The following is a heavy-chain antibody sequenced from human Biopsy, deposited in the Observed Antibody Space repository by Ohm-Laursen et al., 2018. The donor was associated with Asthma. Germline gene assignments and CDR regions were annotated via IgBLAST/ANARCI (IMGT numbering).Heavy chain of an antibody. CDR3: ARFKRGYSYGYAGVFDY. Sequence: LRLSCAASGFTFSSYSMNWVRQAPGKGLEWASYISSSSSTIYYADSVKGRFTISRDNAKNSLYLQMNSLRDEDTAVYYCARFKRGYSYGYAGVFDYWGQGTLVTVSS. V-gene: IGHV3-48*02. CDR1: GFTFSSYS. CDR2: ISSSSSTI. D-gene: IGHD5-18*01. J-gene: IGHJ4*02.